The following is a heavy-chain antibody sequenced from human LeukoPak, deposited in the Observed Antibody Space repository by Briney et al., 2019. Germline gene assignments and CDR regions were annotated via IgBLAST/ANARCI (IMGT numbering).Heavy chain of an antibody. Sequence: PAGGSLRLSCAASGFAFSSYAMSWVRQAPGKGLEWVSAISGSGGSTYYADSVKGRFTISRDNSKNTLYLQMNSLRAEDTAVYYCAKDRMTGGYYDFWSGYYGNNWFDPWGQGTLVTVSS. D-gene: IGHD3-3*01. CDR1: GFAFSSYA. CDR3: AKDRMTGGYYDFWSGYYGNNWFDP. J-gene: IGHJ5*02. V-gene: IGHV3-23*01. CDR2: ISGSGGST.